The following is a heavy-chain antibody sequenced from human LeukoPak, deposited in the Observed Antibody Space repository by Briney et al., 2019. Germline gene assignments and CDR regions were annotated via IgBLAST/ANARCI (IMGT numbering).Heavy chain of an antibody. D-gene: IGHD3-10*01. CDR2: ISAYNGNT. CDR3: ARRPYYGSGSYYQTDNWFDP. V-gene: IGHV1-18*01. J-gene: IGHJ5*02. Sequence: ASVKVSCTASGYTFTSYGISWVRQAPGQGLEWMGWISAYNGNTNYAQKLQGRVTMTTDTSTSTAYMELRSLRSDDTAVYYCARRPYYGSGSYYQTDNWFDPWGQGTLVTVSS. CDR1: GYTFTSYG.